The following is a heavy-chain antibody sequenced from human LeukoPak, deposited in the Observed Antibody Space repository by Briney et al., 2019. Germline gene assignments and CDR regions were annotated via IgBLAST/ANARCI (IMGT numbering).Heavy chain of an antibody. CDR1: GSTFTAD. Sequence: ASVKVSCRTSGSTFTADINWVRQAAGQGPEWMGWMNPTSGNTGYAPKFQGRVTMTRATSISTAYMELSSLISEDTAVYYCARASVRPPAGDSCSGGSCYHLDSWGQGTLVTVPS. J-gene: IGHJ4*02. CDR3: ARASVRPPAGDSCSGGSCYHLDS. V-gene: IGHV1-8*01. CDR2: MNPTSGNT. D-gene: IGHD2-15*01.